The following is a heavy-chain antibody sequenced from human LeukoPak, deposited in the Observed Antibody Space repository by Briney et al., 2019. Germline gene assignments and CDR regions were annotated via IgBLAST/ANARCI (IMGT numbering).Heavy chain of an antibody. CDR3: SASRPHYGDYYGLDV. V-gene: IGHV3-30*03. D-gene: IGHD4/OR15-4a*01. CDR2: ISYDGSHK. J-gene: IGHJ6*02. Sequence: PGGSLRLSCAASGFTFGNYWMHWVRQAPGKGLEWVAVISYDGSHKYSADSVKGRFTISRDNSKNTLYLQMNSLRTEDTAVYFCSASRPHYGDYYGLDVWGHGTSVTVSS. CDR1: GFTFGNYW.